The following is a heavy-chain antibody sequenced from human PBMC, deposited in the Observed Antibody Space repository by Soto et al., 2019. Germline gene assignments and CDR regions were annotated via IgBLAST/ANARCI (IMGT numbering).Heavy chain of an antibody. CDR3: ARDHINGWKFDY. Sequence: RLSFAASGFTFSNYWMSWVRQAPGKGLEWVANIKQDGSENYYVDSVNGRFTTSRDNTKNSFYLQMNSLRDEDTAVYYCARDHINGWKFDYWGRGTLVTVSS. J-gene: IGHJ4*02. V-gene: IGHV3-7*01. D-gene: IGHD6-19*01. CDR1: GFTFSNYW. CDR2: IKQDGSEN.